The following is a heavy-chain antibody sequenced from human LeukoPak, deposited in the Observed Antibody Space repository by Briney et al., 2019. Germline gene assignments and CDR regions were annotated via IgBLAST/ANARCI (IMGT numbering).Heavy chain of an antibody. D-gene: IGHD3-10*01. CDR2: IYYSGST. Sequence: SETLSLTCTVSGGSISSYYWTWIRQPPGKGLEWIGHIYYSGSTYYNPSLKSRVTISVDTSKNQFSLKLSSVTAADTAVYYCARELWFGALVSAAYYFDYWGQGTLVTVSS. V-gene: IGHV4-4*08. CDR3: ARELWFGALVSAAYYFDY. J-gene: IGHJ4*02. CDR1: GGSISSYY.